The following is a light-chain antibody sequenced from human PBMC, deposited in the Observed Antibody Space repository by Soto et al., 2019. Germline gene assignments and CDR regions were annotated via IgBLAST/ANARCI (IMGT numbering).Light chain of an antibody. CDR2: DDN. CDR1: SSNIGGNS. J-gene: IGLJ1*01. Sequence: PGQKVTISCSGSSSNIGGNSVSWYQQLPGTAPKLLIYDDNKRPSGIPDRFSGSKSGTSATLGITGFQTGDEADYYCGSWDSSLSAYVFGTGTKVTV. V-gene: IGLV1-51*01. CDR3: GSWDSSLSAYV.